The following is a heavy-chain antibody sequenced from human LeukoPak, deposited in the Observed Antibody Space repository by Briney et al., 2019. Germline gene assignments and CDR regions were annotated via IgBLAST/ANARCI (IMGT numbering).Heavy chain of an antibody. CDR1: GGSISSSIYY. J-gene: IGHJ5*02. D-gene: IGHD1-7*01. CDR2: IYYSGST. V-gene: IGHV4-39*01. CDR3: ARPNWNYGDWFDP. Sequence: SETLSLTCTVSGGSISSSIYYWGWIRQPPGTGLEWIGSIYYSGSTYYNPSLKSRVTISVDTSKNQFSLKLSSVTAADTAVYYCARPNWNYGDWFDPWGQGTLVTVSS.